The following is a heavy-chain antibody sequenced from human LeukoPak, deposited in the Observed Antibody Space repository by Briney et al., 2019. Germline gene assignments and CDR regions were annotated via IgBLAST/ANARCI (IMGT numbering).Heavy chain of an antibody. D-gene: IGHD4-17*01. Sequence: PGGSLRLSCAASGFTFSSYGMHWVRQAPGKGLEWVAVIWYDGSNKYYADSVKGRFTISRDNSKNTLYLQMNSLRAEDTAVYYCARASGSVTTWFDYWGQGTLVTVSS. CDR1: GFTFSSYG. CDR3: ARASGSVTTWFDY. V-gene: IGHV3-33*08. J-gene: IGHJ4*02. CDR2: IWYDGSNK.